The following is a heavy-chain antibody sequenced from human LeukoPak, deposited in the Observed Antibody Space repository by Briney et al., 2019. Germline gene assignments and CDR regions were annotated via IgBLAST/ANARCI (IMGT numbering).Heavy chain of an antibody. CDR2: INSDGSST. D-gene: IGHD6-19*01. Sequence: GGSLRLSCAASGFTFGSYWMHWVRQAPGKGLVWVSRINSDGSSTNYADSVKGRFTISRDNAKNSLYLQMNSLRAEDTAVYYCARSGWYGYNWFDPWGQGTLVTVSS. V-gene: IGHV3-74*01. CDR1: GFTFGSYW. J-gene: IGHJ5*02. CDR3: ARSGWYGYNWFDP.